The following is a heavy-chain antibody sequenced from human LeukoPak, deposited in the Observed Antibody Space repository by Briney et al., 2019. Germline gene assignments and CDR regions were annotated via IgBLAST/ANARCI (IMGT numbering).Heavy chain of an antibody. CDR2: IYYSAST. CDR1: GGSVSSGSYY. CDR3: AREGSSGYPGED. D-gene: IGHD3-22*01. Sequence: SETLSLTCTVSGGSVSSGSYYWSWIRQPPGKGLEWIGYIYYSASTNYNPSLKSRVTISVDTSNNQFSLKLSSVTAADTAVYYCAREGSSGYPGEDWGQGTLVTVSS. J-gene: IGHJ4*02. V-gene: IGHV4-61*01.